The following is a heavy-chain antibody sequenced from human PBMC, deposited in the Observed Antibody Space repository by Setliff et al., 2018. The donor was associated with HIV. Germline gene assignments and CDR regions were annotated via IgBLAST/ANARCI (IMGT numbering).Heavy chain of an antibody. D-gene: IGHD1-26*01. V-gene: IGHV3-23*01. CDR1: GFTFLYG. Sequence: GSLRLSCAASGFTFLYGMSWVRQAPGKGLEWVSIISGSGDRTHYADSAKGRFTISRDNSKNTLYLQMNSLRAEDTAIYYCAKGASGSYYPFDYWGQGAPVTVSS. CDR3: AKGASGSYYPFDY. J-gene: IGHJ4*02. CDR2: ISGSGDRT.